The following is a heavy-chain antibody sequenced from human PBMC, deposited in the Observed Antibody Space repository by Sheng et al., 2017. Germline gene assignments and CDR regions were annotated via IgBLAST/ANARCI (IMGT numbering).Heavy chain of an antibody. D-gene: IGHD3-22*01. CDR3: AKDWDYYDSSGHVYYFDY. Sequence: EVQLLESGGGLIQPGGSLRLSCAASGFTFSRHGMSWVRQAPGKGLEWVSVISASGGSTYYTDSVKGRFTISRDNSKSTLYLQMNSLRAEDTAIYYCAKDWDYYDSSGHVYYFDYWGQGTLVTVSS. J-gene: IGHJ4*02. V-gene: IGHV3-23*01. CDR2: ISASGGST. CDR1: GFTFSRHG.